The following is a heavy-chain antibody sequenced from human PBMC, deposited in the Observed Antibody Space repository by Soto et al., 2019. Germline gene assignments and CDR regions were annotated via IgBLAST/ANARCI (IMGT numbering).Heavy chain of an antibody. Sequence: SGPTLVNPTQTLTLTCTFSGFSLSTSGMCVSWIRQPPGKALEWLALIDWDDDKYYSTSLKTRLTISKDTSKNQVVLTMTNMDPVDTATYYCARRPTMYDSSGYLYDYWGQGTLVTVYS. CDR1: GFSLSTSGMC. CDR2: IDWDDDK. V-gene: IGHV2-70*01. CDR3: ARRPTMYDSSGYLYDY. D-gene: IGHD3-22*01. J-gene: IGHJ4*02.